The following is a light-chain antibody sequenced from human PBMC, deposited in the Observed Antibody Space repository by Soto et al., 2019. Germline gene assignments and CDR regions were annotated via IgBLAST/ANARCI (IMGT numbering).Light chain of an antibody. Sequence: QSALTQPASVSGSPGQSITISYTGTSGDNGGYNYVAWYQQHPGKAPKLLISEVTNRPSGVSNRFSGSKSGNTASLTISWLQAEDEADYYGSSYTTYIAPVVFGGGTKVTVL. CDR2: EVT. CDR1: SGDNGGYNY. CDR3: SSYTTYIAPVV. V-gene: IGLV2-14*01. J-gene: IGLJ2*01.